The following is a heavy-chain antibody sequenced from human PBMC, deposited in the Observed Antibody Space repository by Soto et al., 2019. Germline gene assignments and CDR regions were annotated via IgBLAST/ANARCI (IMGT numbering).Heavy chain of an antibody. Sequence: QLQLQESGPGLVKPSETLSLTCTVSGGSISSSTYYWGWIRQPPGKGLEWIGNIYYSGTTYYNPSLESRVSISVDTSKNQFSLKLSSLNAADTAVYYCARLQKWLVPDYWGQGTLVTVSS. CDR1: GGSISSSTYY. CDR3: ARLQKWLVPDY. D-gene: IGHD6-19*01. J-gene: IGHJ4*02. CDR2: IYYSGTT. V-gene: IGHV4-39*01.